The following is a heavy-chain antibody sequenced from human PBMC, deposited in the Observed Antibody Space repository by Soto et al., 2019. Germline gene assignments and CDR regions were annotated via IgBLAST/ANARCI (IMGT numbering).Heavy chain of an antibody. J-gene: IGHJ4*02. CDR3: AKGRSSSWDFRGC. D-gene: IGHD6-13*01. CDR2: ISGSGGST. CDR1: GFTFSSYA. V-gene: IGHV3-23*01. Sequence: EVQLLESGGGLVQPGGSLRLSCAASGFTFSSYAMSWVRQAPGTGLEWVSGISGSGGSTYYADSVKGRFTISRDNSKNTLYLQMNSLRADDTAVYYCAKGRSSSWDFRGCWGQGTLVTVSS.